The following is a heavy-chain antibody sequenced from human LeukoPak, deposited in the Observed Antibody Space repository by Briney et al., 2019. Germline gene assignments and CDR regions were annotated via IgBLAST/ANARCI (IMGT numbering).Heavy chain of an antibody. V-gene: IGHV5-51*01. CDR1: VYRFTTYW. Sequence: GESLKFSCKGSVYRFTTYWIGCVREMSGKGLEWMGIIYPVDSDTRYSPSFQVQVTISADKSISTAYLQWSSLKASDSAMYYCARSASGWGFDDWGQGTLVTVSS. CDR2: IYPVDSDT. J-gene: IGHJ4*02. CDR3: ARSASGWGFDD. D-gene: IGHD6-19*01.